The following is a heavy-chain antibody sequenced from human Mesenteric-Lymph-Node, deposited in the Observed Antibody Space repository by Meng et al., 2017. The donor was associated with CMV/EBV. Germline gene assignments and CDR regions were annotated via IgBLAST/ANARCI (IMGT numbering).Heavy chain of an antibody. CDR2: LNPNSGAT. CDR3: ARVPDDSSGYYYAGAPFDY. CDR1: GYSFTGYY. J-gene: IGHJ4*02. D-gene: IGHD3-22*01. Sequence: ASVKVSCKTSGYSFTGYYVHWVRQAPGQGLEWMGWLNPNSGATNYAQKFQGRVTMTRDTSTSTVYMELSSLRSEDTAVYYCARVPDDSSGYYYAGAPFDYWGQGTLVTVSS. V-gene: IGHV1-2*02.